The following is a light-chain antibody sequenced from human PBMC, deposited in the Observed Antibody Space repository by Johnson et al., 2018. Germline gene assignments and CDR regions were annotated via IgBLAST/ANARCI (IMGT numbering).Light chain of an antibody. CDR2: EHI. CDR3: GTWDSSLSAGNV. Sequence: QSVLTQPPSVSAAPGQKVTISCSGSSSNIGNNYVSWYQQLPGTAPKLLIHEHITRPSGIPDRSSGSKSRTSATLGITALQTGDQADYYCGTWDSSLSAGNVFGTGTKVTVL. V-gene: IGLV1-51*02. J-gene: IGLJ1*01. CDR1: SSNIGNNY.